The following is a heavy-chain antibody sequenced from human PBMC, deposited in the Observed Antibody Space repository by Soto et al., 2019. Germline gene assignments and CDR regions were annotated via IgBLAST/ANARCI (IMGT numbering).Heavy chain of an antibody. CDR1: GLTFRDSG. J-gene: IGHJ6*02. D-gene: IGHD1-26*01. CDR3: SHGKDGVCYYYGMDV. V-gene: IGHV3-30*03. CDR2: ISFDGSER. Sequence: QVQLVESGGGVVQPGTSLRLSCVVSGLTFRDSGMHWVRQAPGKGLEWVAVISFDGSERHYRDSVTGRFSISRDNSRNTLYLQMNSLRGDDSAVYYCSHGKDGVCYYYGMDVWGQGSTVTVSS.